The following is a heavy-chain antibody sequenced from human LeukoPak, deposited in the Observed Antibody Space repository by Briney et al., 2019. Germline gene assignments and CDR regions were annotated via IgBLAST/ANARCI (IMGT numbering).Heavy chain of an antibody. CDR3: ARPKGYWYFDL. Sequence: PSETLSLTCTISGGSISTYYWNWIRQPPGKGLEWIGYIYYSGSTNYNPSLKSRVTISVDTSKNQFSLKLSSVTAADTAVYYCARPKGYWYFDLWGRGTLVTVSS. CDR1: GGSISTYY. J-gene: IGHJ2*01. V-gene: IGHV4-59*08. CDR2: IYYSGST.